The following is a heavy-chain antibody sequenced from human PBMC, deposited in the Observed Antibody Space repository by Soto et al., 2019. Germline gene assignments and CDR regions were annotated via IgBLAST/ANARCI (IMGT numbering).Heavy chain of an antibody. J-gene: IGHJ1*01. CDR3: AHGLGYSNGWQYFHT. CDR1: GYTFTSYG. Sequence: ASVKVSCKASGYTFTSYGISWVRQAPGQGLEWMGWISAYNGNTNYAQKLQGRVTMTTDTSTSTAYMELRSLRSDDTATYYCAHGLGYSNGWQYFHTWGQGTLVTVSS. D-gene: IGHD6-19*01. V-gene: IGHV1-18*01. CDR2: ISAYNGNT.